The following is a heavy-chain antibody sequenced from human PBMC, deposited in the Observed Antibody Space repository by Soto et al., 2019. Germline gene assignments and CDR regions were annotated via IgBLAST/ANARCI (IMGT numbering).Heavy chain of an antibody. Sequence: PSETQSLTCTVSGGSISSGDDYWSWIRQPPGKGLEWIGYIYYSGSTYYNPSLKSRVTISVDTSKNQFSLKLSSVTAADTAVYYCARVEQQLVRDWGQGTLVTVSS. CDR2: IYYSGST. CDR3: ARVEQQLVRD. D-gene: IGHD6-13*01. V-gene: IGHV4-30-4*01. J-gene: IGHJ4*02. CDR1: GGSISSGDDY.